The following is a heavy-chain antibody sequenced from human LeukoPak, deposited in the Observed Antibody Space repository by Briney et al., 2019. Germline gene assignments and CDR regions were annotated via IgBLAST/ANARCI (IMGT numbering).Heavy chain of an antibody. CDR2: ISGSGGST. J-gene: IGHJ4*02. CDR3: AKGSTSRYSSSSH. Sequence: PGGSLRLPCAASGFTFSSYAMSWVRQAPGKGLEWVSAISGSGGSTYYADSVKGRFTISRDNSKNTLYLQMNSLRAEDTAVYYCAKGSTSRYSSSSHWGQGTLVTVSS. V-gene: IGHV3-23*01. CDR1: GFTFSSYA. D-gene: IGHD6-6*01.